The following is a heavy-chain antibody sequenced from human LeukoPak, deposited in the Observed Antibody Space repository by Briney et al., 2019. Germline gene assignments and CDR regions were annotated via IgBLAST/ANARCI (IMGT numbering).Heavy chain of an antibody. CDR1: GFTFSSYA. CDR3: VKFRGIQHYNYHMDV. CDR2: LTGSGGNT. V-gene: IGHV3-23*01. J-gene: IGHJ6*03. Sequence: GGSLRLSCAASGFTFSSYAMSWVRQAPGKGLEWVSGLTGSGGNTYYADSVKGRFTISRDDSKNTLSLQMNSLRAEDAAVYYCVKFRGIQHYNYHMDVWGKGTTDTVSS. D-gene: IGHD3-10*01.